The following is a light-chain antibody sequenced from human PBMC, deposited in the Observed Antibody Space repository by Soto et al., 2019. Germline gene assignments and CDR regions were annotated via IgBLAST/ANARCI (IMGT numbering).Light chain of an antibody. Sequence: QSALTQPASVSGSLGQSITISCTGTSSDVGAYNYVSWYQQHPGKAPKLMIYDVSNRPSGVSNRFSGSKSGNTASLTISGLQAEDEADYYCSSYTTISTLVVFGGGTKLTVL. CDR3: SSYTTISTLVV. J-gene: IGLJ2*01. CDR2: DVS. CDR1: SSDVGAYNY. V-gene: IGLV2-14*03.